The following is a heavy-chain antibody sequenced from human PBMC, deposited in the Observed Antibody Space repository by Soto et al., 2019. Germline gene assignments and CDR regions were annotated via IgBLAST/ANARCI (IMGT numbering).Heavy chain of an antibody. Sequence: PSETLSLTCTVSGGSISSGGYYWSWIRQHPGKGLEWIGYIYYSGSTYYNPSLKSRVTISVDTSKNQFSLKLSSVTAADTAVYYCASLPPTTDHFEYWGQGTLVTVSS. CDR2: IYYSGST. D-gene: IGHD1-26*01. CDR3: ASLPPTTDHFEY. V-gene: IGHV4-31*03. CDR1: GGSISSGGYY. J-gene: IGHJ4*02.